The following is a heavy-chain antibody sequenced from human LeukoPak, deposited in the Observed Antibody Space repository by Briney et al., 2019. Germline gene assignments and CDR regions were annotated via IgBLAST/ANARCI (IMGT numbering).Heavy chain of an antibody. Sequence: GGSLRLSCAASGFTFSSYAMHWVRQAPGKGLEWVAVISYDGSNKYYADSVKGRFTISRDNSKNTLYLQMNSLRAEDTAVYYCARDPILYSYGNLYFDYWGQGTLVTVSS. CDR1: GFTFSSYA. J-gene: IGHJ4*02. CDR3: ARDPILYSYGNLYFDY. D-gene: IGHD5-18*01. V-gene: IGHV3-30*04. CDR2: ISYDGSNK.